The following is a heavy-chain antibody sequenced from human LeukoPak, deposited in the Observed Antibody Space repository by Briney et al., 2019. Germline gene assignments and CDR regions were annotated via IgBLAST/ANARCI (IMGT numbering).Heavy chain of an antibody. V-gene: IGHV1-46*01. D-gene: IGHD6-13*01. CDR1: LYTTTTIY. J-gene: IGHJ4*02. Sequence: ASVKGSCKATLYTTTTIYTHWVRQAHGQGLEWLGIINPSGGNTRFAQKFQGRVAMTRDTSTSTVYMEVSSLRSDDTAVCYCARDLVAAAGSGVDYWGQGTLVTVSS. CDR2: INPSGGNT. CDR3: ARDLVAAAGSGVDY.